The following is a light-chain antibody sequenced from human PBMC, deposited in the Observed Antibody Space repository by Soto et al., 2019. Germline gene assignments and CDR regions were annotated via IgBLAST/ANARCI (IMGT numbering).Light chain of an antibody. CDR3: SSYTSSSTLV. J-gene: IGLJ2*01. CDR2: DVS. CDR1: SSDVGSYDY. V-gene: IGLV2-14*01. Sequence: QSVLTQPASVSGSPGQSITISCTGTSSDVGSYDYVSWYQQHPGKVHKLLIYDVSNRPSGVSNRFSGSKSGNTASLRISGLLAEDEGAYYCSSYTSSSTLVFGGGTKLTVL.